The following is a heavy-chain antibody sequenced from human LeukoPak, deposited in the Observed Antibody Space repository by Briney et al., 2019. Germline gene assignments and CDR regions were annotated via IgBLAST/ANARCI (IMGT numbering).Heavy chain of an antibody. CDR2: TSYDGTNK. V-gene: IGHV3-30*07. Sequence: GGSLRLSCAASGFTFSNYWMSWVRQAPGKGLEWVAVTSYDGTNKFYADSVKGRFTISRDNSRSTLYLQMNSLRAEDTALYYCAKDTSIGRYCTNGVCSPFDYWGQGTLVTVSS. J-gene: IGHJ4*02. CDR1: GFTFSNYW. CDR3: AKDTSIGRYCTNGVCSPFDY. D-gene: IGHD2-8*01.